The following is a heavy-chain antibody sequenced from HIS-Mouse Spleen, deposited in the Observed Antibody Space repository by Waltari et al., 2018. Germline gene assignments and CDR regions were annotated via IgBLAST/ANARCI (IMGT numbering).Heavy chain of an antibody. CDR2: SYFSGST. CDR3: ARRRGWFDY. D-gene: IGHD6-19*01. CDR1: GGSISSSSYY. V-gene: IGHV4-39*01. Sequence: QLQLQESGPGLVKPSETLSLTCTVSGGSISSSSYYWGWIRQPPGKGLEWIGRSYFSGSTYYNPSLTSWVTISVDTSKNQFSLKLSSVTAADTAVYYCARRRGWFDYWGQGTLVTVSS. J-gene: IGHJ4*02.